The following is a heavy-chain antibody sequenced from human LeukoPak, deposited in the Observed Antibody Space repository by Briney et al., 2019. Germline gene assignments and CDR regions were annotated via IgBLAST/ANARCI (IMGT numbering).Heavy chain of an antibody. CDR1: GFTFSSYE. CDR2: ISSSGSTI. CDR3: ARDDWSDGNWFDP. Sequence: GGSLRLSCAASGFTFSSYEMNWVRQAPGKGLEWVSYISSSGSTIYYADSVKGRFTISRDNAKNSLYLQMNSLRAEDTAVYYCARDDWSDGNWFDPWGQGTLVTVSS. V-gene: IGHV3-48*03. J-gene: IGHJ5*02. D-gene: IGHD1-1*01.